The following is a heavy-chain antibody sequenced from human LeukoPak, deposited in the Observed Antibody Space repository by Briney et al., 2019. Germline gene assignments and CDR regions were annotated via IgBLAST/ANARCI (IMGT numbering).Heavy chain of an antibody. Sequence: GESLKISCKGSGYSFTSYWIGWVRQMPGKGLEWMGIIYPGDSDTRYSPSFQGQVTISADKSISTAYLQWSSLKASDTAMYYCARCGLVGRSGGSCYTNDAFDIWGQGTMVTVSS. CDR2: IYPGDSDT. CDR3: ARCGLVGRSGGSCYTNDAFDI. CDR1: GYSFTSYW. V-gene: IGHV5-51*01. D-gene: IGHD2-15*01. J-gene: IGHJ3*02.